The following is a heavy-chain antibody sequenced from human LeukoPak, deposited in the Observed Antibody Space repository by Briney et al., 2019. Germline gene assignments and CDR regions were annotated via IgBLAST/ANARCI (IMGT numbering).Heavy chain of an antibody. CDR2: ICYDGSNK. J-gene: IGHJ4*02. D-gene: IGHD2-2*01. CDR3: TRAPSTRRYTSRVDD. CDR1: GFTLSSYG. Sequence: PGGPRRLPCAASGFTLSSYGMHWVRQAPGKGLEGVAVICYDGSNKYSAHSVKGRFTISRDNSKNTVYVQKNGVRDEDRVVDYCTRAPSTRRYTSRVDDWGQGTLVTVSS. V-gene: IGHV3-33*01.